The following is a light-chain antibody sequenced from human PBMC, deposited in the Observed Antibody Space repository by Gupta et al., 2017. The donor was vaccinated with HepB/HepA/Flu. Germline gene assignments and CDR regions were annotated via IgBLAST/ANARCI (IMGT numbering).Light chain of an antibody. CDR2: ENT. V-gene: IGLV1-51*02. J-gene: IGLJ1*01. CDR3: GTWDSSLSAYV. Sequence: QSVLTQPPSVSAAPGQKVTISCSGSSSNIGNNYVSWYQQLPGTAPKLLIYENTKRPSGIPDRFSGSKSGTSATLGITGLQTGDEADYYCGTWDSSLSAYVFGTGTKVTVL. CDR1: SSNIGNNY.